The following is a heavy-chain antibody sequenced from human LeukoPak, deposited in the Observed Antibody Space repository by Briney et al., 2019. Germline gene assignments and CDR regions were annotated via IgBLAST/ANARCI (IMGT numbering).Heavy chain of an antibody. J-gene: IGHJ6*03. D-gene: IGHD5-18*01. CDR3: ARAVRGNGTLWNYYYYMDV. CDR1: GGSISSGGYY. CDR2: SYDSGST. V-gene: IGHV4-31*03. Sequence: SETLSLTCTVSGGSISSGGYYWSWIRQHPGKGLEWIGYSYDSGSTYYNPSLKSRVTISVDTSKNQFSLKLSSVTAADTAVYYCARAVRGNGTLWNYYYYMDVWGKGTTVTVSS.